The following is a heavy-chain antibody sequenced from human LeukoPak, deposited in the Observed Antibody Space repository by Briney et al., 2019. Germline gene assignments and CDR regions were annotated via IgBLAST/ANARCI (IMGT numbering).Heavy chain of an antibody. V-gene: IGHV4-39*01. D-gene: IGHD3-22*01. J-gene: IGHJ4*02. CDR1: GGSISSSSYY. Sequence: SETLSLTCTVSGGSISSSSYYWGWIRQPPGKGLEWIGSIYYSGSTYYNPSLKSRVTISVDTSKNQFSLKLSSVTAADTAVYHCARHVGGTMIVGPTDYWGQGTLVTVSS. CDR2: IYYSGST. CDR3: ARHVGGTMIVGPTDY.